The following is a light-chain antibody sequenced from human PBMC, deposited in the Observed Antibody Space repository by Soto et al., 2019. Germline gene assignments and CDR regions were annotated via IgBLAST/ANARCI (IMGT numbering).Light chain of an antibody. CDR3: CSYAGSGTDNYV. V-gene: IGLV2-23*01. CDR2: EGI. Sequence: QSVLTQPASVSRSPGQSITISCTGTSSDIGTYNLVSWYQHYPGKAPKLMIYEGIKRPSGVSNRFSGSKSGNTAFLTISGLQAEDEADYYCCSYAGSGTDNYVFGSGTKVTVL. J-gene: IGLJ1*01. CDR1: SSDIGTYNL.